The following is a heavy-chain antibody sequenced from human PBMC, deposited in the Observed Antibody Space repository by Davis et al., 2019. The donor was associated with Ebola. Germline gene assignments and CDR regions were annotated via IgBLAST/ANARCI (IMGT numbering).Heavy chain of an antibody. J-gene: IGHJ5*02. V-gene: IGHV1-18*01. CDR1: GYTFTSYG. CDR3: ASYDFWSGYYRFDP. D-gene: IGHD3-3*01. CDR2: ISAYNGNT. Sequence: ASVKVSCKASGYTFTSYGISWVRQAPGQGLEWMGLISAYNGNTNYAQKLQGRVTMTTDTSTSTAYMELRSLRSDDTAVYYCASYDFWSGYYRFDPWGQGTLVTVSS.